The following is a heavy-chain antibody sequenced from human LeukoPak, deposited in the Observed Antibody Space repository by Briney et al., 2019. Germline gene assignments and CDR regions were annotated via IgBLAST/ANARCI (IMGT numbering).Heavy chain of an antibody. J-gene: IGHJ1*01. V-gene: IGHV3-23*01. Sequence: PGGSLRLSCVASGLHVDNNYMSWVRQAPGKGLEWVSAIGGSGDSAYHADSVKGRFTISRDNSKNTLFLQMNSLTAEDTAIYYCTKGAPGGISPSQQIYFQHWGLGTLVTVSS. CDR2: IGGSGDSA. D-gene: IGHD3-3*01. CDR3: TKGAPGGISPSQQIYFQH. CDR1: GLHVDNNY.